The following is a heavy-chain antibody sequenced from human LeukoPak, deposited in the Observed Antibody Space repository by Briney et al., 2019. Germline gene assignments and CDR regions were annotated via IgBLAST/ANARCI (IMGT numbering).Heavy chain of an antibody. Sequence: ASVKVSCKASGYTFTNYDINWVRHATGQGLEWMGWMNPNSGNTGYAQKFQDRVTMTRNTSISTDYMELTRLTSEDTAVYYCARGDAGYFFYYGLDVWGQGTKVTVSS. V-gene: IGHV1-8*01. J-gene: IGHJ6*01. CDR3: ARGDAGYFFYYGLDV. CDR1: GYTFTNYD. CDR2: MNPNSGNT.